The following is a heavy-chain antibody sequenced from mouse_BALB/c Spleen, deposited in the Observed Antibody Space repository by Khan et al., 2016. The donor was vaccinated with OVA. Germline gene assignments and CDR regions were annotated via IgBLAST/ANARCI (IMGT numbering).Heavy chain of an antibody. CDR3: ARGNSRAMDY. D-gene: IGHD1-1*01. CDR1: GYTFTNYG. V-gene: IGHV9-3-1*01. Sequence: QIQLVQSGPELKKPGETVKISCKASGYTFTNYGMNWVKQAPGKGLKWMGWIYTYTGEPTYADDFKGRFAFSLESSASTAYLQINNLTNEDTATYFCARGNSRAMDYWGQGTSVTGSS. CDR2: IYTYTGEP. J-gene: IGHJ4*01.